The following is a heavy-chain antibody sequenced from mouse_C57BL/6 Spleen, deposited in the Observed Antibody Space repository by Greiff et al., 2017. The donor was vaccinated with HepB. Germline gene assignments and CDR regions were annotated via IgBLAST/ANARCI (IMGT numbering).Heavy chain of an antibody. CDR3: ASYGNYDFDY. J-gene: IGHJ2*01. CDR2: ISYDGSN. Sequence: ESGPGLVKPSQSLSLTCSVTGYSITSGYYWNWIRQFPGNKLEWMGYISYDGSNNYNPSLKNRISITRDTSKNQFFLKLNSVTTEDTATYYCASYGNYDFDYWGQGTTLTVSS. V-gene: IGHV3-6*01. CDR1: GYSITSGYY. D-gene: IGHD2-1*01.